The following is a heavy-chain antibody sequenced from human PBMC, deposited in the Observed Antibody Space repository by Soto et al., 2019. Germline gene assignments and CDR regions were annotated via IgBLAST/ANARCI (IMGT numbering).Heavy chain of an antibody. CDR2: ICYSGST. Sequence: SETLSLTCTVSGGSISSGGYYWSWIRQHPGKGLEWIGYICYSGSTYYNPSLKSRVTISVDTSKNQFSLKLSSVTAADTAVYYCACRDGYNRNVFDYWGQGTLVTVSS. CDR3: ACRDGYNRNVFDY. D-gene: IGHD5-12*01. V-gene: IGHV4-31*03. CDR1: GGSISSGGYY. J-gene: IGHJ4*02.